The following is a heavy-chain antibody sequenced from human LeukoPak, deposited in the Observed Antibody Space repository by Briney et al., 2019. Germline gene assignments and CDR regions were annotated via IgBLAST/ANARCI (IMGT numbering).Heavy chain of an antibody. CDR3: ARHGGRALYFNGVFDY. D-gene: IGHD3-16*01. CDR1: VGTFSSYA. V-gene: IGHV1-69*05. J-gene: IGHJ4*02. CDR2: IIPIFGTA. Sequence: SSVKVSCKASVGTFSSYAISWVRQAPGQGLEWMGGIIPIFGTANYAQKFQGRVTITTHESSSTAYMELSSLRSEDTAVYYCARHGGRALYFNGVFDYWGQGTLVTVSS.